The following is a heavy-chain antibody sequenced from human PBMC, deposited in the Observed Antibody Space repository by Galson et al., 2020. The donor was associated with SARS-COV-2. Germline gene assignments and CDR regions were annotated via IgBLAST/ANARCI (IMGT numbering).Heavy chain of an antibody. Sequence: GESLKISCAASGFTFSSYGMHWVRQAPGKGLEWVAVIWYDGSNKYYADSVKGRFTISRDNSKNTLYLQMNSLRAEDTAVYYCARDRGYSGYDTGYWGQGTLVTVSS. D-gene: IGHD5-12*01. J-gene: IGHJ4*02. CDR3: ARDRGYSGYDTGY. V-gene: IGHV3-33*01. CDR1: GFTFSSYG. CDR2: IWYDGSNK.